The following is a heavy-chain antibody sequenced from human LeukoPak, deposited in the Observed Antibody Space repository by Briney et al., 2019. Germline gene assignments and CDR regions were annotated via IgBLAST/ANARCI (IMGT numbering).Heavy chain of an antibody. Sequence: ASVKVSCKASGYTFTSYGISWVRQAPGQGLEWMGWISAYNGNTNYAQKLQGRVTMTTDTSTSTAYMELRSLRSDDTAVYYCARDSSDIVVVPAAIKGYYYYYMDVWGKGTTVTVSS. V-gene: IGHV1-18*01. CDR1: GYTFTSYG. CDR2: ISAYNGNT. CDR3: ARDSSDIVVVPAAIKGYYYYYMDV. J-gene: IGHJ6*03. D-gene: IGHD2-2*02.